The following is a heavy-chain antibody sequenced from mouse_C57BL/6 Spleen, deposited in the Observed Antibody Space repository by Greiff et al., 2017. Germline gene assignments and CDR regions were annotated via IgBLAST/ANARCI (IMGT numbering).Heavy chain of an antibody. CDR3: ARGFYGSSPPFAY. CDR2: INPNNGGT. Sequence: VQLKQSGPELVKPGASVKMSCKASGYTFTDYNMHWVKQSHGKSLEWIGYINPNNGGTSYNQKFKGKATLTVNKSSSTAYMELRSLTSEDSAVYYCARGFYGSSPPFAYWGQGTLVTVSA. V-gene: IGHV1-22*01. J-gene: IGHJ3*01. D-gene: IGHD1-1*01. CDR1: GYTFTDYN.